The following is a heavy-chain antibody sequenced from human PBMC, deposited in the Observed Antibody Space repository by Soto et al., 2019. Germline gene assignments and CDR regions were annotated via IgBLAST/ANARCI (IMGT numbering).Heavy chain of an antibody. CDR2: ISYDGSNK. V-gene: IGHV3-30*03. CDR3: AIGVVAVVDY. CDR1: GFTFSSYG. J-gene: IGHJ4*02. D-gene: IGHD2-15*01. Sequence: ESGGGVVQPGRSLRLSCAASGFTFSSYGMHWVRQAPGKGLEWVAVISYDGSNKYYADSVKGRFTISRDNSKNTLYLQMNSLRAEDTAVYYCAIGVVAVVDYWGQGTLVTVSS.